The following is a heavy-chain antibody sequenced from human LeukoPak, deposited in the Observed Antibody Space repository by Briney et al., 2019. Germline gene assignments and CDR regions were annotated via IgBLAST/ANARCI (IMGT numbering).Heavy chain of an antibody. D-gene: IGHD4-11*01. CDR2: INWNGGST. Sequence: PGGSLRLSCAASGFTFDDYGMSWVRQAPGKGLEWVSGINWNGGSTGYADSVKGRFTISRDDAKNSLYLQMNSLRAEDTALYYCARNSNYQSKGYFDYWGQGTLVTVSS. J-gene: IGHJ4*02. CDR1: GFTFDDYG. V-gene: IGHV3-20*04. CDR3: ARNSNYQSKGYFDY.